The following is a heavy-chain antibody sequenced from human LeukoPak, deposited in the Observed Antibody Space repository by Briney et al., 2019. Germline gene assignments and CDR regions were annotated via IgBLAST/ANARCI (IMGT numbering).Heavy chain of an antibody. CDR3: ARLWFGELLSFDY. Sequence: PSETLSLTCTVSGYSISSGYYWGWTRPPPGKGLEWSGSIYHSGSTYYNPSLKSRVTMSVDTSKNQFSLKLSSVTPADTAVYYCARLWFGELLSFDYWGQGALVTVSS. D-gene: IGHD3-10*01. CDR2: IYHSGST. V-gene: IGHV4-38-2*02. CDR1: GYSISSGYY. J-gene: IGHJ4*02.